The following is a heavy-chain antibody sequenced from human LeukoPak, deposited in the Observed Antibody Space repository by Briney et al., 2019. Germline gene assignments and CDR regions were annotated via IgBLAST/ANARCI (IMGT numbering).Heavy chain of an antibody. J-gene: IGHJ5*02. D-gene: IGHD5-12*01. CDR3: AIVPDVRLPSSFVP. V-gene: IGHV1-8*01. Sequence: GASVKVSCKASGYTFTSYYINWVRQATGQGLEWMGWMNPNSGNTGSAQRFQGTIAMTRDTSRHADYMVLSSVEYEDTAVYYCAIVPDVRLPSSFVPWGQGTLVTVSS. CDR1: GYTFTSYY. CDR2: MNPNSGNT.